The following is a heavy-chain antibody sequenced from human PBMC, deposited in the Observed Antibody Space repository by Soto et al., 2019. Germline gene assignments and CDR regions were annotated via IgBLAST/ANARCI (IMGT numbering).Heavy chain of an antibody. CDR2: IWYDGSNK. Sequence: GWSLRLSCAASGFNFRTYGMHWVRQAPGKGLEWVAVIWYDGSNKYYADSVKGRFTISRDNSNNTVYLQMNSLRAEDTAVYYCARGPEYQLLFGSFDPWCQGTLVTVSS. J-gene: IGHJ5*02. CDR1: GFNFRTYG. CDR3: ARGPEYQLLFGSFDP. D-gene: IGHD2-2*01. V-gene: IGHV3-33*01.